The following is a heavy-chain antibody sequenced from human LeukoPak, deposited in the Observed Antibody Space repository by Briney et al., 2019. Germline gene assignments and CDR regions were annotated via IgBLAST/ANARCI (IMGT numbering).Heavy chain of an antibody. J-gene: IGHJ3*02. CDR3: ARAVLDSGYDYDAFDM. V-gene: IGHV3-13*04. Sequence: PGGSLRLSCAASGFTFSSYDMHWVRQATGKGLEWVSAIGTAGDTYYPGSVKGRFTISRDNAKNSLYLQMNSLRAEDTAVYYCARAVLDSGYDYDAFDMWGQGTMVTVSS. CDR1: GFTFSSYD. D-gene: IGHD5-12*01. CDR2: IGTAGDT.